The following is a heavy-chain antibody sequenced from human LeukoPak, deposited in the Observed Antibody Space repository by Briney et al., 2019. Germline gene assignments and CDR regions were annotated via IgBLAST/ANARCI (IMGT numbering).Heavy chain of an antibody. CDR1: GFTFSSYW. J-gene: IGHJ6*03. CDR3: ARAPLLWFGELFSYYYYYYMDV. Sequence: GGSLRLSCAASGFTFSSYWMSWVRQAPGKGLEWVANIKQDGSEKYYVDSVKGRFTISRDNAKNSLYLQMNSLRAEDTAVYYCARAPLLWFGELFSYYYYYYMDVWGKGTTVTVSS. CDR2: IKQDGSEK. V-gene: IGHV3-7*01. D-gene: IGHD3-10*01.